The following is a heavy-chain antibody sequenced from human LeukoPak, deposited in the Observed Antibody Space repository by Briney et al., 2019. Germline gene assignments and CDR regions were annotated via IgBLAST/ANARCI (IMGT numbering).Heavy chain of an antibody. D-gene: IGHD3-22*01. J-gene: IGHJ6*03. CDR1: GFTFSSYW. CDR3: ARVYGSSNYYYDRYYYYMDV. Sequence: GGSLRLSCAASGFTFSSYWMSWVRQAPGKGLEWVSGVSGSGASTYYADSVKGRFTISRDSSKNTLYLQLNSLRVEDTAVYYCARVYGSSNYYYDRYYYYMDVWGRGTTVTVSS. V-gene: IGHV3-23*01. CDR2: VSGSGAST.